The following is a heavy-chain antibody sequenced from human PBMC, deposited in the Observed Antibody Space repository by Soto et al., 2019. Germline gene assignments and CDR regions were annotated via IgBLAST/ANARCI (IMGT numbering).Heavy chain of an antibody. CDR2: ISGSGGRS. J-gene: IGHJ4*02. D-gene: IGHD6-13*01. V-gene: IGHV3-23*01. Sequence: EVQLLDSGGGLVQPGGSLRLSCAASGFTFSNYAMTWVRQGPGKGLEWASGISGSGGRSYYADSVKGRFTISRDNSKSTLYLQMNSLRAEDTAVYYCAKAYFVRSSEQPYYFDYWGQGTLVPVSS. CDR1: GFTFSNYA. CDR3: AKAYFVRSSEQPYYFDY.